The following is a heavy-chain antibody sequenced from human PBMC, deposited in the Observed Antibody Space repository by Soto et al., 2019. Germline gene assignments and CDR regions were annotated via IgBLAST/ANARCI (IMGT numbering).Heavy chain of an antibody. J-gene: IGHJ4*02. D-gene: IGHD2-2*01. Sequence: QVQLQQWGAGLLKPSETLSLTCTVYGGSLSGYYWIWISQPPGKGLEWIGEIIHSGDINYNPSLKSRNTMSVDTSKNPFSLKLRSVTAADAAVYYCARGGFTSTSCYGVATDSWGQGTLVTVSS. CDR2: IIHSGDI. CDR1: GGSLSGYY. CDR3: ARGGFTSTSCYGVATDS. V-gene: IGHV4-34*01.